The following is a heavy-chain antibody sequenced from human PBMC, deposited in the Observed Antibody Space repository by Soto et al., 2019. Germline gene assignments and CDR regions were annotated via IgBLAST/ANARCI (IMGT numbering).Heavy chain of an antibody. CDR3: VRDLNGDFYY. V-gene: IGHV1-18*01. CDR1: GYSFTTYG. J-gene: IGHJ4*02. CDR2: INGYGHGA. Sequence: QVQLVQSGAEVRQPGASVKVSCKASGYSFTTYGMSWVRQAPGQGLEYMGWINGYGHGAKYVQRLQGRFSMTTDTSTNTVYMDLRSLPSDDTAVYYCVRDLNGDFYYWGQGTVVIVSP. D-gene: IGHD3-10*01.